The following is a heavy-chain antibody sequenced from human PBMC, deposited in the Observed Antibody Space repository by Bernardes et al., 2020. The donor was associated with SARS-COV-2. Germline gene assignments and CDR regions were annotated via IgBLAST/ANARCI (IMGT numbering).Heavy chain of an antibody. V-gene: IGHV1-18*01. CDR2: ISAYNGNT. J-gene: IGHJ6*02. D-gene: IGHD3-3*01. CDR1: GYTFTSYG. CDR3: ARVHLRYYDFWSGYYNYYYYGMDV. Sequence: ASVKVSCKASGYTFTSYGISWVRQAPGQGLEWMGWISAYNGNTNYAQKLQGRVTMTTDTSTSTAYMELRSLRSDDTAVYYCARVHLRYYDFWSGYYNYYYYGMDVWGQGTTVTVSS.